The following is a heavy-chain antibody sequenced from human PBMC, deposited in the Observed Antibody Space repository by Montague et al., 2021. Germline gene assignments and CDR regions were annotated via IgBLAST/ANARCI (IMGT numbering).Heavy chain of an antibody. Sequence: FRRLSCAASGFLFNNYVMNWVRQAPGKGLEWVSGINGNSINIDYADSVKGRFTISRDNAKNSLYLQMNSLRAEDTAFYYCVKDTRDYYPDFWGQGILVTVSS. CDR1: GFLFNNYV. CDR3: VKDTRDYYPDF. D-gene: IGHD3-3*01. J-gene: IGHJ4*02. V-gene: IGHV3-9*01. CDR2: INGNSINI.